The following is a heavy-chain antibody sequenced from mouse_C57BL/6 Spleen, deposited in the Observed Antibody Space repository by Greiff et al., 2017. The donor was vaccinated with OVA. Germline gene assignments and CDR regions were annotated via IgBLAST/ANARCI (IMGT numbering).Heavy chain of an antibody. CDR3: AREGLLRSYFDH. J-gene: IGHJ2*01. CDR2: ISYDGSN. CDR1: GYSITSGYY. V-gene: IGHV3-6*01. Sequence: EVKLMESGPGLVKPSQSLSLTCSVTGYSITSGYYWNWIRQFPGNKLEWMGYISYDGSNNYNPSLKNRISITRDTSKNQFFLKLNSVTTEDTATYYCAREGLLRSYFDHWGQGTTLTVSS. D-gene: IGHD1-1*01.